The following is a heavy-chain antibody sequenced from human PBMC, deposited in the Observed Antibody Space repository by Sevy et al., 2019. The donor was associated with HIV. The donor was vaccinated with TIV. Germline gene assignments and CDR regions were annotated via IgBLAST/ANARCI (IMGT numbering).Heavy chain of an antibody. V-gene: IGHV3-30-3*01. CDR2: ISYDGSNK. CDR3: ARSRDVWGSYRNDAFDI. J-gene: IGHJ3*02. CDR1: GFTFSSYA. D-gene: IGHD3-16*02. Sequence: GGCLRLSCAASGFTFSSYAMHWVRQAPGKGLEWVAVISYDGSNKYYADSVKGRFTISRDNSKNTLYLQMNSLRAEDTAVYYCARSRDVWGSYRNDAFDIWGQGTMVTVSS.